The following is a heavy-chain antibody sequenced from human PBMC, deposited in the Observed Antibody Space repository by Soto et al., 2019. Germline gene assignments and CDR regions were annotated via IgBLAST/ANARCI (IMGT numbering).Heavy chain of an antibody. CDR3: ARVGQQLVHYYYGMDV. V-gene: IGHV1-18*04. D-gene: IGHD6-13*01. J-gene: IGHJ6*02. CDR2: ISAYNGNT. Sequence: ASVKVSCKASGYTFTSYGISWVRQAAGQGGEWMGWISAYNGNTNYAQKLQGRVTITTDTSTSTAYMELRSLRSDDTAVYYCARVGQQLVHYYYGMDVWGQGTTVTVSS. CDR1: GYTFTSYG.